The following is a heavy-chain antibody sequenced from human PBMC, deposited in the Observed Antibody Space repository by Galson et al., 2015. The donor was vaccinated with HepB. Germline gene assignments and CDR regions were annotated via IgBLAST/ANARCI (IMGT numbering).Heavy chain of an antibody. CDR2: TYYRSKWYI. CDR1: GDSVSNNSPA. CDR3: ARDPGYSLDY. D-gene: IGHD5-18*01. V-gene: IGHV6-1*01. Sequence: CAISGDSVSNNSPAWNWIRQSPSRGLEWLGRTYYRSKWYIDYAESVKSRITINRDTSKNQLSLQLNSVTPDDTGVYYCARDPGYSLDYWGQGTQVTVSS. J-gene: IGHJ4*02.